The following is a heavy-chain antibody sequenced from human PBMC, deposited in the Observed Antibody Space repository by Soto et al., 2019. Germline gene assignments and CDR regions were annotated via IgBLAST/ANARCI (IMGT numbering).Heavy chain of an antibody. J-gene: IGHJ2*01. V-gene: IGHV3-30-3*01. Sequence: GKELEWVAVISYDGSNKYYAGSVKGRFTISRDNSKNTLYLQMNSLRAEDTAVYYCASFFFKAEDGIRDVRSVSAFLLNRSSDL. CDR3: ASFFFKAEDGIRDVRSVSAFLLNRSSDL. D-gene: IGHD3-10*02. CDR2: ISYDGSNK.